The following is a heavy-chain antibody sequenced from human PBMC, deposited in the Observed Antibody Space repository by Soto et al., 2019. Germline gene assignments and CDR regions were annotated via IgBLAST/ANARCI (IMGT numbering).Heavy chain of an antibody. CDR1: GFSFSSYA. CDR3: ARYPSRGSSLARDFDL. J-gene: IGHJ2*01. Sequence: EVQVVESGGGLVQPGGSLRLSCAGSGFSFSSYAIDWVRQAPGKGLVWVSYISLSSSNIHYADSVKGRFTISRDNAKNSLYLQMNSLRAEDTAVYYCARYPSRGSSLARDFDLWGRGTLVTVSS. D-gene: IGHD1-26*01. V-gene: IGHV3-48*01. CDR2: ISLSSSNI.